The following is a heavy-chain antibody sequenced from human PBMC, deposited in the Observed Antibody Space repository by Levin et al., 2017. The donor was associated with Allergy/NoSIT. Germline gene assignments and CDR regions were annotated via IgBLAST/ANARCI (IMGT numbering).Heavy chain of an antibody. CDR1: GYTFTSFG. CDR3: ARTLGVRKPYHMDV. Sequence: ASVKVSCKASGYTFTSFGLSWVRQAPGQGLEWMGWIGGYSGKTNYAQKFQGRVTMTTDTSTSTAYVELRSLRSDDTAVHYCARTLGVRKPYHMDVWGQGSTVTVSS. V-gene: IGHV1-18*01. J-gene: IGHJ6*02. D-gene: IGHD3-16*01. CDR2: IGGYSGKT.